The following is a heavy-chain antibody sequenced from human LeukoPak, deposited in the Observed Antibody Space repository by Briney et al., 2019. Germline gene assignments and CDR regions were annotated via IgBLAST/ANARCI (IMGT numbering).Heavy chain of an antibody. D-gene: IGHD3-22*01. Sequence: QTGGSLRLSCVASGFTFSSYGMNWVRQAPGKGLEWVSGVSGSGGTTYYADSVKGRFTISRDNSKNSLSLQVSSLRAEDTAVYYCAKTNGYYSDWGQGTLVTVSS. J-gene: IGHJ4*02. CDR3: AKTNGYYSD. CDR1: GFTFSSYG. CDR2: VSGSGGTT. V-gene: IGHV3-23*01.